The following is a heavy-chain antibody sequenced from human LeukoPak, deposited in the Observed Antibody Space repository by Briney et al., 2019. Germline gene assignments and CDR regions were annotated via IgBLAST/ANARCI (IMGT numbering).Heavy chain of an antibody. CDR2: IKQDGSKK. J-gene: IGHJ4*02. CDR1: GFPFSSYW. V-gene: IGHV3-7*04. CDR3: TRVGYIDEGIDY. D-gene: IGHD5-24*01. Sequence: GSLRLSCVASGFPFSSYWMAWVRQAPGKGLEWVANIKQDGSKKSYVDSVKGRFTISRDNAKNSLYLQMNSLRAEDTAIYYCTRVGYIDEGIDYWGQGTLVTVSS.